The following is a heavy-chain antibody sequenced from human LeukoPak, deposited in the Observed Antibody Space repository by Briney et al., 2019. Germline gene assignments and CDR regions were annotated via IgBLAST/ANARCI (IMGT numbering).Heavy chain of an antibody. D-gene: IGHD3-3*01. CDR3: GREPDFGSGYCNGGGDY. CDR1: GGSISSGSYY. Sequence: PSQTLSLTCTVSGGSISSGSYYWSWIRQPAGKGLEWIGRIYTSGSTNYNPSLKSRVTISVDTSKNQFSLKLSSVTAADTAVYYCGREPDFGSGYCNGGGDYWGQGTLVTVSS. J-gene: IGHJ4*02. CDR2: IYTSGST. V-gene: IGHV4-61*02.